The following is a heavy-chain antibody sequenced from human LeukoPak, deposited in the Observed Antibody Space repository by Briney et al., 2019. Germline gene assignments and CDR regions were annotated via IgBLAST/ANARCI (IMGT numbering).Heavy chain of an antibody. CDR3: AREYDY. CDR2: ISWDGATI. J-gene: IGHJ4*02. V-gene: IGHV3-43*01. Sequence: PGGSLRLSCATSGFTFDDYTMHWVRQAPGKGLEWVSLISWDGATIYYADSVKGRFTISRDNAKNSLYLQMNSLRAEDTAVYYCAREYDYWGQGTLVTVSS. CDR1: GFTFDDYT.